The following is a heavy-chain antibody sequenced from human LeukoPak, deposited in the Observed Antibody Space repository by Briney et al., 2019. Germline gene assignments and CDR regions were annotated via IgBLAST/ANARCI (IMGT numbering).Heavy chain of an antibody. V-gene: IGHV3-23*01. CDR1: GFTFSIYT. Sequence: GGSLRLSCAASGFTFSIYTMAWVRQAPGGGLEWVSGISGDGGSTYYADSVKGRFTISRDNSKNTLYLQMNSLRAEDTAVYYCAKVLGDLSSYCYGMDVWGQGTTVTVSS. J-gene: IGHJ6*02. D-gene: IGHD2-21*01. CDR3: AKVLGDLSSYCYGMDV. CDR2: ISGDGGST.